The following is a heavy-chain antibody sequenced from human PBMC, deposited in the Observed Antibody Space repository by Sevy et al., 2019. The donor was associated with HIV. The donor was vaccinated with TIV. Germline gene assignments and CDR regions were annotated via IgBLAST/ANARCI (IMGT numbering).Heavy chain of an antibody. Sequence: GGSLRLSCAASGFTFSSYAMHWVRQAPGKGLEWVAVISYDGSNKYYADSVKGRFTISRDNSKNTLYLQMNSLRAEDTAVYYCARDREASDGGRYWGEFDYWGQGTLVTVSS. V-gene: IGHV3-30-3*01. J-gene: IGHJ4*02. CDR3: ARDREASDGGRYWGEFDY. CDR2: ISYDGSNK. D-gene: IGHD2-8*02. CDR1: GFTFSSYA.